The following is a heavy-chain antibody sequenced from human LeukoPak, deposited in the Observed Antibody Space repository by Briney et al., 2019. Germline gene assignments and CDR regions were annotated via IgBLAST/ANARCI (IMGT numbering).Heavy chain of an antibody. CDR1: GGSISSSSYY. CDR2: IYYSGNT. D-gene: IGHD2-21*01. CDR3: ARDLVLGD. V-gene: IGHV4-39*07. J-gene: IGHJ4*02. Sequence: PSETLSLTCTVSGGSISSSSYYWGWIRQPPGKGLEWIGSIYYSGNTYYNPSLKSRITISVDTSKNQFSLKLSSVTAADAAVYYCARDLVLGDWGQGTLVTVSS.